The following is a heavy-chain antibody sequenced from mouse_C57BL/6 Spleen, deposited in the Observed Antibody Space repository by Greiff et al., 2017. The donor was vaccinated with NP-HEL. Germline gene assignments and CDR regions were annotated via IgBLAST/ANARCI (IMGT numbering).Heavy chain of an antibody. Sequence: EVQLQQSGPELVKPGASVKISCKASGYTFTDYYMNWVKQSHGKSLEWIGDINPNNGGTSYNQKFKGKATLTVDKSSSTAYMELRSLTSEDSAVYYCARTDILSRFAYWGQETLVTVSA. CDR1: GYTFTDYY. CDR2: INPNNGGT. J-gene: IGHJ3*01. D-gene: IGHD1-1*01. V-gene: IGHV1-26*01. CDR3: ARTDILSRFAY.